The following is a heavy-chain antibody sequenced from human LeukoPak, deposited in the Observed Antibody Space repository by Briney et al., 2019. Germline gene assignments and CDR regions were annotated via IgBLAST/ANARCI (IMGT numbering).Heavy chain of an antibody. V-gene: IGHV3-21*01. CDR1: GFTFSSYS. CDR3: ARDGNTYYDYVWGSW. J-gene: IGHJ4*02. CDR2: ISSSSSYI. Sequence: GGSLRLSCAASGFTFSSYSMNWVRQAPGKGLEWVSSISSSSSYIYYADSVKGRFTISRDNAKNSLYLQMNSLRAEDTAVYYCARDGNTYYDYVWGSWWGQGTLVTASS. D-gene: IGHD3-16*01.